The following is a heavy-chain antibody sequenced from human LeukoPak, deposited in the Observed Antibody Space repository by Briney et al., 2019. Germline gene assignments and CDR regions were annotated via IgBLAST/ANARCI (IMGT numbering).Heavy chain of an antibody. CDR1: GYTFTDYY. V-gene: IGHV1-2*02. D-gene: IGHD2-2*01. CDR3: ARRRIDCSTTSCYVDY. CDR2: INPNNGGT. Sequence: ASVKVCCKASGYTFTDYYIHWIRQAPGQGLEWMGWINPNNGGTSYAQNFQGRVTMTRDTPISTAYMELSRLRSDDTAVYYCARRRIDCSTTSCYVDYWGQGTLVTVSS. J-gene: IGHJ4*02.